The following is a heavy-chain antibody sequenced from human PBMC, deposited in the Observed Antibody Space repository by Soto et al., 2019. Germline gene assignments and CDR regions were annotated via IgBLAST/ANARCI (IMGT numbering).Heavy chain of an antibody. CDR1: GYTFTSYA. D-gene: IGHD4-17*01. J-gene: IGHJ5*02. V-gene: IGHV1-3*01. Sequence: QVQLVQSGAEVKKPGASVKVSCKASGYTFTSYAMHWVRQAPGQRLEWMGWINAGNGNTKYSQKFQGRVTITRDTSASTAYMELSSLRSEDTAVYYCARGYGDYVGWCDPWGQGTLVTVSS. CDR3: ARGYGDYVGWCDP. CDR2: INAGNGNT.